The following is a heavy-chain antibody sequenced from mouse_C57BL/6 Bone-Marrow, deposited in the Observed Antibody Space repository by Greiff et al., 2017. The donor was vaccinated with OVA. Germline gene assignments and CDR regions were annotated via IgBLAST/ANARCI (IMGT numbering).Heavy chain of an antibody. CDR2: IYPGSGST. D-gene: IGHD2-4*01. CDR3: ARYDYDENYAMDY. V-gene: IGHV1-55*01. Sequence: QVQLQQPGAELVKPGASVKMSCKASGYTFTSYWITWVKQRPGQGLEWIGDIYPGSGSTNYNEKFKSKSTLTVDTSSSTAYMQLSSLTSEDSAVDYCARYDYDENYAMDYWGQGTSVTVSS. CDR1: GYTFTSYW. J-gene: IGHJ4*01.